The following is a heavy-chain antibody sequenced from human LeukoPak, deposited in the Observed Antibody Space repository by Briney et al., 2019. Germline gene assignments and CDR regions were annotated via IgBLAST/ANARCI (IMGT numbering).Heavy chain of an antibody. D-gene: IGHD3-3*01. CDR3: ARHNDFWSGSHYMDV. Sequence: SETLSLTCTVSGGSISSSSYYWGWIRQPPGKGLEWIGTIYYSGSTFYNPSLKSRVTISVDTSKNQFSLRLNSVTAADTAVYYCARHNDFWSGSHYMDVWGKGTTVTVSS. V-gene: IGHV4-39*01. CDR1: GGSISSSSYY. CDR2: IYYSGST. J-gene: IGHJ6*03.